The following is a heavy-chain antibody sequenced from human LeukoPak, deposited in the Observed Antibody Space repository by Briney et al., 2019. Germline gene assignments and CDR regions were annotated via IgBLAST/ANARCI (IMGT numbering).Heavy chain of an antibody. J-gene: IGHJ3*02. V-gene: IGHV1-46*01. D-gene: IGHD6-19*01. CDR1: AYTFTSYY. CDR3: ARGPGIAVAYI. Sequence: ASVKVSCKTSAYTFTSYYMHWVRQAPGQGLEWMGIINPRGGSTSYAQKFQGRVTMTRDTSTNTVYMELSSLRSEDTAVYYCARGPGIAVAYIWGQGTMVTVSS. CDR2: INPRGGST.